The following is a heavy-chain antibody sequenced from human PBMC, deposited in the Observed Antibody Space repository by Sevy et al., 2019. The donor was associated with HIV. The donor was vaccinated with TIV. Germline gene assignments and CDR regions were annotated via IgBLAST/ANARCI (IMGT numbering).Heavy chain of an antibody. CDR2: INPNSGAT. Sequence: ASVKVSCKTSGFPFAAYYIHWVRQPPGQGLEWMGRINPNSGATKYAQKFQGRVTMTRDTSITTAYMELRRLRSDDTAVYYCTKDREEQPDYWGRGTLVTVSS. CDR1: GFPFAAYY. CDR3: TKDREEQPDY. V-gene: IGHV1-2*06. J-gene: IGHJ4*01.